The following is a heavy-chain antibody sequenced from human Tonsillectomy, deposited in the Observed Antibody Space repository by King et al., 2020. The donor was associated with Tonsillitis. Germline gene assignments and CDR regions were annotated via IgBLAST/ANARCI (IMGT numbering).Heavy chain of an antibody. CDR2: IYYSGST. D-gene: IGHD3-9*01. Sequence: QLQESSPGLVKPSETLSLTCTVSGGSISSYYWSWIRQPPGKGLEWIGYIYYSGSTNYNPSLKSRVTISVDTSKNQFSLKLSSVTAADTAVYYCARGDYDILTGYPRPLYFDYWGQGTLVTVSS. CDR3: ARGDYDILTGYPRPLYFDY. CDR1: GGSISSYY. J-gene: IGHJ4*02. V-gene: IGHV4-59*01.